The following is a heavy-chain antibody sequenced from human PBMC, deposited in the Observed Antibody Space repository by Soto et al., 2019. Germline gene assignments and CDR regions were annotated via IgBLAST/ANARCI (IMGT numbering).Heavy chain of an antibody. V-gene: IGHV4-31*03. CDR3: ARGGGSTKVDY. D-gene: IGHD2-2*01. CDR2: TSNSGST. CDR1: GGSITSSGYY. J-gene: IGHJ4*02. Sequence: QVQLQESGPGLVKPSQTLSLTCTVSGGSITSSGYYWSWIRQHPGEGLEWIGFTSNSGSTSYKPSLKSRVTISVDTSSNQFSLNLKSVTAADTAVYYCARGGGSTKVDYWGQGTPVTVSP.